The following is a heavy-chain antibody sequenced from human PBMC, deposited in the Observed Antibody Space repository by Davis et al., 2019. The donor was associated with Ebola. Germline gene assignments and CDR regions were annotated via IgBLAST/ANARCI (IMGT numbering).Heavy chain of an antibody. V-gene: IGHV3-48*02. Sequence: PGGSLRLSCEGSGFTFSRYSMNWVRQAPGKGLEWVSYISSSSRTIYYADSMKGRFTISRDNDENSLYLQMNSLRDDDTAVYYCARDRTYDFWSGYSQYFDYWGQGTLVTVSS. D-gene: IGHD3-3*01. CDR3: ARDRTYDFWSGYSQYFDY. CDR1: GFTFSRYS. J-gene: IGHJ4*02. CDR2: ISSSSRTI.